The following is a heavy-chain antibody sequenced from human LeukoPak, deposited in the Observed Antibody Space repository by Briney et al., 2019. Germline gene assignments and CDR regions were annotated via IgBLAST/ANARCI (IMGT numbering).Heavy chain of an antibody. Sequence: SVKVSCKASGYTFTSYGISWVRQAPGQGLEWMGRIIPIFGTANYAQKFQGRVTITTDESTSTAYMELSSLRSEDTAVYYCASGYPDYWGQGTLVTVSS. D-gene: IGHD3-22*01. CDR3: ASGYPDY. CDR1: GYTFTSYG. CDR2: IIPIFGTA. J-gene: IGHJ4*02. V-gene: IGHV1-69*05.